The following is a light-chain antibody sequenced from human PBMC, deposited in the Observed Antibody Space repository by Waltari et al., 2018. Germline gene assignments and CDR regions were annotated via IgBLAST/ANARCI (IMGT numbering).Light chain of an antibody. Sequence: SYELIQPPSVSVSPGQTARITCSGDKLGDKYASWYQQRPGQSPFLVIYQSSKRPSGIPERLSGSNSGNTASLTIGGTQTMDEADYYCQAWDNNVVVFGGGTKLTVL. CDR3: QAWDNNVVV. J-gene: IGLJ2*01. V-gene: IGLV3-1*01. CDR2: QSS. CDR1: KLGDKY.